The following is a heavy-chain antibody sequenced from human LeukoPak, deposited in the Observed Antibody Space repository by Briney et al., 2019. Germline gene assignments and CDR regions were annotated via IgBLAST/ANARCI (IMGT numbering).Heavy chain of an antibody. CDR2: ISSNGGST. J-gene: IGHJ4*02. Sequence: GGSLRLSCAASGFTFSSYAMHWVRQAPGKGLEYVSAISSNGGSTYYANSVKGRSTISRDNSKNSLYLQMNSLRAEDTAVYYCARVLSYDSSGYYFDYWGQGTLVTVSS. CDR1: GFTFSSYA. D-gene: IGHD3-22*01. CDR3: ARVLSYDSSGYYFDY. V-gene: IGHV3-64*01.